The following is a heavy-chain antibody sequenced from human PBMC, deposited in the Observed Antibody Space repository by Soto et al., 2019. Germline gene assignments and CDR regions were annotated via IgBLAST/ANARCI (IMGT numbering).Heavy chain of an antibody. J-gene: IGHJ4*02. CDR3: ARADTFYYDSGGYLDY. CDR2: INTDGSST. D-gene: IGHD3-22*01. Sequence: GALRLSCAASGFTFSSNWMHWVRQAPGKGLVWVSRINTDGSSTGYADSVKGRFTISRDNAKNTLYLQMNSLRAEDTAVYYCARADTFYYDSGGYLDYWGQGTLGTVS. V-gene: IGHV3-74*01. CDR1: GFTFSSNW.